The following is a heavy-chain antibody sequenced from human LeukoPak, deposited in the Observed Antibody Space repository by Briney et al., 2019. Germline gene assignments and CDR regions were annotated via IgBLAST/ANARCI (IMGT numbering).Heavy chain of an antibody. CDR3: AKQARYSNFWSGYLYYFDY. D-gene: IGHD3-3*01. CDR1: GFTFNNYA. V-gene: IGHV3-23*01. Sequence: GGSLRLSCAASGFTFNNYAASWVRQAPGKGLEWVSAFVGGDTTYYTDSVKGRFTISRDNSRNTLYLQMNTLRAEDTAVYYCAKQARYSNFWSGYLYYFDYWGQGTLVTVSS. J-gene: IGHJ4*02. CDR2: FVGGDTT.